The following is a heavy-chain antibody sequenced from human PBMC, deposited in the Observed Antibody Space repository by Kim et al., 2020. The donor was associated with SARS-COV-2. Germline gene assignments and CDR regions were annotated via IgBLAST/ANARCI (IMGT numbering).Heavy chain of an antibody. CDR2: ISSAGSP. V-gene: IGHV3-53*01. CDR1: EFSVSTDF. CDR3: SRGRGDN. D-gene: IGHD3-16*01. J-gene: IGHJ4*02. Sequence: GGCLRLSCIASEFSVSTDFMGWVRQAPGQGLEWVSVISSAGSPYYMDSVKGRFTISRDSSKNTLYLQMNSLRDEDTAVYYCSRGRGDNWGQGTLVTVSS.